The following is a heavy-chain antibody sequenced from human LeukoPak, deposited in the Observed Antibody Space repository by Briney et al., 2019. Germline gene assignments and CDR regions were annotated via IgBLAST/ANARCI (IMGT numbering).Heavy chain of an antibody. V-gene: IGHV4-39*07. CDR1: GGSISSSYSY. Sequence: PSETLSLTCTVSGGSISSSYSYWGWIRQPPGKGLEWIGNIYYSGSTYYNPSLKSRVTISVDTSKNHFSLKLDSVTAADTAVYYCAKPSNYYGSATDAFDFWGQGTMVTVSS. CDR3: AKPSNYYGSATDAFDF. J-gene: IGHJ3*01. D-gene: IGHD3-10*01. CDR2: IYYSGST.